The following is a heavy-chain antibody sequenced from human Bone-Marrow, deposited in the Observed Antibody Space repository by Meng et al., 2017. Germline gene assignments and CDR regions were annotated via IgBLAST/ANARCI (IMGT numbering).Heavy chain of an antibody. V-gene: IGHV4-34*01. D-gene: IGHD3-22*01. CDR2: INHSGST. CDR1: GGSFSGYY. CDR3: ARDNTMIGSFDY. Sequence: QVKLQQWGAGLLKPSETLSLTCAVYGGSFSGYYWSWIRQPPGKGLEWIGEINHSGSTNYNPSLKSRVTISVDTSKNQFSLKLSSVTAADTAVYYCARDNTMIGSFDYWGQGTLVTVSS. J-gene: IGHJ4*02.